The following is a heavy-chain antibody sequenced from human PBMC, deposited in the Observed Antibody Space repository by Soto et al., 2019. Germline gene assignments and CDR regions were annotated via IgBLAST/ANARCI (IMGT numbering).Heavy chain of an antibody. D-gene: IGHD6-13*01. J-gene: IGHJ5*02. CDR1: GLTFTISA. CDR3: AIGVNWFDR. CDR2: IVVGSGNT. Sequence: KVSSTATGLTFTISASPWVRQARGQRLEWIGWIVVGSGNTNYAQKFQERVTITRDMSTSTAYMELSSLRSEDTAVYYCAIGVNWFDRRREGPLFT. V-gene: IGHV1-58*01.